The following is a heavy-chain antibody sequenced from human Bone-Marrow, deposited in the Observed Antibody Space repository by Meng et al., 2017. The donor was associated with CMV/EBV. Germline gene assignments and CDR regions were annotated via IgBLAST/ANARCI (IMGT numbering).Heavy chain of an antibody. V-gene: IGHV1-18*01. CDR3: ARSGDGNWFDP. Sequence: SCKATGYTFCTFGMAWMRQAPGQGPEWMGWISAYDGNTNYAQNFQGRVTMTTDTSTTTAYMELKSLGLDDTAVYYCARSGDGNWFDPWGQGTLVTVSS. J-gene: IGHJ5*02. D-gene: IGHD7-27*01. CDR2: ISAYDGNT. CDR1: GYTFCTFG.